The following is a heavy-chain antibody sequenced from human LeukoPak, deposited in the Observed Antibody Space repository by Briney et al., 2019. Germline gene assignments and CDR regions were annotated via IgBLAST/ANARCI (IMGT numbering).Heavy chain of an antibody. CDR3: ARRGASGFVYCSSTSCYLRAFDI. V-gene: IGHV4-34*01. CDR2: INHIGST. D-gene: IGHD2-2*01. J-gene: IGHJ3*02. CDR1: GGSFSGYY. Sequence: SETLSLTCAVYGGSFSGYYWSWIRQPPGKGLEWVGEINHIGSTRYSPALKGRVTILVDTSKNVFSLTRSSATAADTAVYYCARRGASGFVYCSSTSCYLRAFDIWGQGTMVTVSS.